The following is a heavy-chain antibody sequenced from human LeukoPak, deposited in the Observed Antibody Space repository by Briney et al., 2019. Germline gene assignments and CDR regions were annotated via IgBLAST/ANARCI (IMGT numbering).Heavy chain of an antibody. CDR2: IYENGGTT. Sequence: GGSLRLSCVGSGFTFRSHAMSWVREAPEKGLEFVSGIYENGGTTYYAGSVKGRFSISRDNSKNTLYLQMDSLRGEDTAVYYCAKDFRIGYSAHFDYWGQGALVTVSS. CDR1: GFTFRSHA. V-gene: IGHV3-23*01. D-gene: IGHD2-21*01. CDR3: AKDFRIGYSAHFDY. J-gene: IGHJ4*02.